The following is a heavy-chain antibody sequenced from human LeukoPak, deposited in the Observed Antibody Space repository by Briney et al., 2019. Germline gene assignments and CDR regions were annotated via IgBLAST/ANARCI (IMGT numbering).Heavy chain of an antibody. Sequence: EASVKVSCKASGGTFSSYAINWVRQATGQGLEWMGWMNPNSGNTGYAQKFQGRVTMTRNTSISTAYMELSSLRSEDTAVYYCAREGPPEDIWGQGTMVTVSS. J-gene: IGHJ3*02. V-gene: IGHV1-8*02. CDR1: GGTFSSYA. CDR2: MNPNSGNT. CDR3: AREGPPEDI.